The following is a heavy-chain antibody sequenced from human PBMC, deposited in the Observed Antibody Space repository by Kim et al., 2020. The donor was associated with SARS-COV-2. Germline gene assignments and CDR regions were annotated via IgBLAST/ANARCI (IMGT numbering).Heavy chain of an antibody. J-gene: IGHJ4*02. D-gene: IGHD3-9*01. CDR1: GESFSGYY. Sequence: SETLSLTCAVYGESFSGYYWTWIRQPPRKGPEWIGDINHSGSTNYNPSLKSRVTISEDMSKNQFSLKLSSVTAADTAVYYCARVGYYDILSGSQWHFDYWGQGTPVTVSS. CDR2: INHSGST. V-gene: IGHV4-34*01. CDR3: ARVGYYDILSGSQWHFDY.